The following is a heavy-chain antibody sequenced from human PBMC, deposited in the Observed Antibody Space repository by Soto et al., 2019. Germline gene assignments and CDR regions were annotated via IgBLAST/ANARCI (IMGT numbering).Heavy chain of an antibody. V-gene: IGHV3-11*06. J-gene: IGHJ3*02. CDR2: ISSTGSYT. CDR3: ARGPSHGAFDI. CDR1: GFTFSDYY. Sequence: GGSLRLSCAASGFTFSDYYMSWIRQAPGKGLEWVSYISSTGSYTNYADSVRGRFTISRDNAKNSLYLQMNSLGPEDTAVYYCARGPSHGAFDIWGQGTMVTVSS.